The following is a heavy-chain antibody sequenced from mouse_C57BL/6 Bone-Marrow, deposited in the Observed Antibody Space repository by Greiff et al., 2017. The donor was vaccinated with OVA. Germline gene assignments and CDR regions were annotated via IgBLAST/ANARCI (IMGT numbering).Heavy chain of an antibody. Sequence: VQLQQSGAELVRPGASVKLSCTASGFNIKDDYMHWVKQRPEQGLEWIGWIDPENGDTEYASKFQGKATITADTSSNTAYLQLSSLTSEGTAVYYCTFYSYYFDYWGQGTTLTVSS. CDR2: IDPENGDT. CDR3: TFYSYYFDY. D-gene: IGHD1-1*01. V-gene: IGHV14-4*01. CDR1: GFNIKDDY. J-gene: IGHJ2*01.